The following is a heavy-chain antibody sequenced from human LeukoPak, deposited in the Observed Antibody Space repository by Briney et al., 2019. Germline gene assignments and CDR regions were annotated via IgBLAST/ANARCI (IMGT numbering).Heavy chain of an antibody. J-gene: IGHJ6*03. CDR1: GFTFTSYD. V-gene: IGHV1-8*01. CDR2: MNPNRGNT. Sequence: GASVKVSCKASGFTFTSYDINWVRQATGQGLEWMGWMNPNRGNTGYARKFQGRVTMTMDTSTSTAYMELSSLRSYDTAVYYCARNQQQLVPPHYYYYYYMDVWGKGTTVTVSS. D-gene: IGHD6-13*01. CDR3: ARNQQQLVPPHYYYYYYMDV.